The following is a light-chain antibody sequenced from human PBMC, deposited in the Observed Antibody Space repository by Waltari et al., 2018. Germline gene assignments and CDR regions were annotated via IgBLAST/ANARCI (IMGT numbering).Light chain of an antibody. J-gene: IGKJ1*01. CDR1: QSIGSS. Sequence: ETVVTQSPATLSMSPGERATLSCRTSQSIGSSLAWYQQRPGQAPRLLSYRASTRATGIPDRFSGSVSETEFTLTISSLQSEDIAVYYCQQYNNWPPGTFGQGTKVEI. CDR3: QQYNNWPPGT. V-gene: IGKV3-15*01. CDR2: RAS.